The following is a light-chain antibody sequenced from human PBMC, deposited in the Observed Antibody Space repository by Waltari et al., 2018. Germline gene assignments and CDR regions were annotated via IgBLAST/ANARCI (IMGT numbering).Light chain of an antibody. CDR3: QQYEDWPRHS. CDR1: QKVGTS. CDR2: GAY. J-gene: IGKJ4*01. V-gene: IGKV3-15*01. Sequence: VTRSPATLSVSPGERVTLSGRARQKVGTSLAWDQQKPGQTPRLLIFGAYSRASGVRGRASGSGSGTGFTIAISSLQSEDFAVCYCQQYEDWPRHSFGGGTKVQ.